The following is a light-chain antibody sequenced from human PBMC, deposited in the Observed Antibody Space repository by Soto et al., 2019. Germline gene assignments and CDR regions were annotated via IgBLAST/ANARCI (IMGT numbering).Light chain of an antibody. CDR3: QQYSSYSPLT. CDR2: DAY. Sequence: DIQMTQSPSTLSASVGARVTITCRASQSISSWLAWYQQKPGKAPKLLIYDAYRLESGTPSRFSGRRSGTEFTLTIASVQPEDFATYYCQQYSSYSPLTFGGGTKVDIK. V-gene: IGKV1-5*01. CDR1: QSISSW. J-gene: IGKJ4*01.